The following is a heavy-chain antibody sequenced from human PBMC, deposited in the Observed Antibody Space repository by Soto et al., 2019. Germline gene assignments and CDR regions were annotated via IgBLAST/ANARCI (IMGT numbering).Heavy chain of an antibody. CDR3: ARTEYRNKFVIYYYGMDV. CDR2: IYYSGST. J-gene: IGHJ6*02. CDR1: GGSISSYY. V-gene: IGHV4-59*01. Sequence: RSLTCTVSGGSISSYYWSWIRQPPGKGLEWIGYIYYSGSTNYSPSLKRRVSMSVDTSKNEFSLRLTSMAAADTAVYYCARTEYRNKFVIYYYGMDVWGQGTTVTVSS. D-gene: IGHD3-16*02.